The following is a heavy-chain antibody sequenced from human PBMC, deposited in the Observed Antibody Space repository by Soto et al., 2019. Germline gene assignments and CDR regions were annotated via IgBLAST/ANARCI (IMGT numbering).Heavy chain of an antibody. CDR3: ARDRGDY. D-gene: IGHD3-10*01. J-gene: IGHJ4*02. CDR2: IYSVGTT. Sequence: EVQLLESGEGLVRPGESLRLSCAASGFTVISNYMSWVRQAPGKGLEWVSVIYSVGTTYYADSVKGRFTISRDNSKNTLYLQMNSLRVEDTAVYYCARDRGDYWGQGALVTVSS. CDR1: GFTVISNY. V-gene: IGHV3-66*01.